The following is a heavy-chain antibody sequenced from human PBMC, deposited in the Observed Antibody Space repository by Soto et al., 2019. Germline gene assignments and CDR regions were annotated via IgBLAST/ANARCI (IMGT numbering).Heavy chain of an antibody. CDR2: IDEYGSTS. V-gene: IGHV3-74*01. D-gene: IGHD3-10*01. J-gene: IGHJ4*02. Sequence: EVQLVESGGGLVQPGGSLRLSCAASGFTFSSYWMHWVRQGPGKGLLWVSRIDEYGSTSNYADSVRGRFTISRDNARNTLYLEMHSLRAEDTALYYCTRDIGGKGAYWGPGTLVTVSS. CDR1: GFTFSSYW. CDR3: TRDIGGKGAY.